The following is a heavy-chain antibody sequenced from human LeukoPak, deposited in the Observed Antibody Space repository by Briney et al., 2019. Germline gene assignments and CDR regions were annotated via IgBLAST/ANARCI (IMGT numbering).Heavy chain of an antibody. D-gene: IGHD6-19*01. Sequence: GESLKISCKGSGYSFTSYWISWVRQMPGKGLEWMGRIDPSDSYTNYSPSFQGHVTILADKSISTAYLQWSSLKASDTAMYYCARHMKVAGTLDYWGQGTLVTVSS. V-gene: IGHV5-10-1*01. CDR3: ARHMKVAGTLDY. J-gene: IGHJ4*02. CDR1: GYSFTSYW. CDR2: IDPSDSYT.